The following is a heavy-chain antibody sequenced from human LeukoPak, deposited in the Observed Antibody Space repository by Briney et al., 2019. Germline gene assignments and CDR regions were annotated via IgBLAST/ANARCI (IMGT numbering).Heavy chain of an antibody. V-gene: IGHV3-48*02. CDR1: GFTFSTYS. Sequence: GGSLRLSCAASGFTFSTYSMNWVRQAPGKGLEWVSYISGTGSIKYADSVKGRFTVSRDNAKNSLYLQMNSLRDEDTAVFYCARVGDGYSVNYFDYWGQGILVTVSS. CDR3: ARVGDGYSVNYFDY. J-gene: IGHJ4*02. D-gene: IGHD5-24*01. CDR2: ISGTGSI.